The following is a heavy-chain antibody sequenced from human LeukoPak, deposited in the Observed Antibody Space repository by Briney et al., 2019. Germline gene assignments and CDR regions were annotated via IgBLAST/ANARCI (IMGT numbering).Heavy chain of an antibody. CDR1: GGTFSSYA. CDR3: ARDLGSSFSGY. V-gene: IGHV1-69*04. D-gene: IGHD6-13*01. Sequence: SVKVSCKASGGTFSSYAISWVRQAPGQGLEWMGRIIPIFGIANYAQKFQGRVTITADKSTSTAYMELSSLRSDDTAVYYCARDLGSSFSGYWGQGTLVTVSS. CDR2: IIPIFGIA. J-gene: IGHJ4*02.